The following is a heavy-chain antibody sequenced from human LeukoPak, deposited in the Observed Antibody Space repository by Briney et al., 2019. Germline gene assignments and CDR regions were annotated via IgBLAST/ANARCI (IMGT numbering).Heavy chain of an antibody. CDR1: GGTFSSYA. Sequence: ASVKVSCKASGGTFSSYAISWVRQAPGQGLEWMGGIIPIFGTANYAQKFQGRVTITADKSTSTAYMELSSLRSEDTAVYYCAREGRYSSSSLGYYFDYWGQGTLVTVSS. V-gene: IGHV1-69*06. D-gene: IGHD6-6*01. CDR3: AREGRYSSSSLGYYFDY. CDR2: IIPIFGTA. J-gene: IGHJ4*02.